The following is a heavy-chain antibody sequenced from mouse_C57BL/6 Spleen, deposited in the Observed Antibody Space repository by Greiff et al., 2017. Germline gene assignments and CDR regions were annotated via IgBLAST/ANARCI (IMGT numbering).Heavy chain of an antibody. CDR3: ARHGNYSNFYWYFDV. Sequence: VQRVESGPGLVAPSQSLSITCTVSGFSLTSYGVHWVRQPPGKGLEWLVVIWSDGSTTYNSALKSRLSISKDNSKSQVFLKMNSLQTDDTAMYYCARHGNYSNFYWYFDVWGTGTTVTVSS. V-gene: IGHV2-6-1*01. CDR1: GFSLTSYG. J-gene: IGHJ1*03. CDR2: IWSDGST. D-gene: IGHD2-5*01.